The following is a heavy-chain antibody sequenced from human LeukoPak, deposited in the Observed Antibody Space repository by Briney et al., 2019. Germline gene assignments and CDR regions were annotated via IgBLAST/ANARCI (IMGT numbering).Heavy chain of an antibody. V-gene: IGHV1-18*01. CDR2: ISGYNDNT. CDR3: ARATGRVVRGITWRYFDY. CDR1: GYTFTSYG. J-gene: IGHJ4*02. D-gene: IGHD3-10*01. Sequence: ASVKVSCKASGYTFTSYGIIWVRQAPGQGLEWMGWISGYNDNTKYTQKLQGRVTMTTDTSTSTAYMELRSLRSDDTAVYYCARATGRVVRGITWRYFDYWGQGTLVTVSS.